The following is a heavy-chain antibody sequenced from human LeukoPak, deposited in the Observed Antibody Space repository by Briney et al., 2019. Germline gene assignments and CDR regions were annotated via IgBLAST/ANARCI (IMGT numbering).Heavy chain of an antibody. CDR2: IYYSGST. Sequence: SETLSLTCTVSGGSIISTTYYWGWIRQPPGKGLEWIGSIYYSGSTYYNPSLKSRVTISVDTSKNQFSLKLSSVTAADTAVYYCARASYSGRCFDYWGQGTLVTVSS. V-gene: IGHV4-39*01. CDR3: ARASYSGRCFDY. CDR1: GGSIISTTYY. D-gene: IGHD1-26*01. J-gene: IGHJ4*02.